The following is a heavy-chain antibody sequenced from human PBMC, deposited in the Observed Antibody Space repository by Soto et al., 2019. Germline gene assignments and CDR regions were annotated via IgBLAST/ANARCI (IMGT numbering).Heavy chain of an antibody. Sequence: EVQLVQSGAEVKKPGESLRISCKGSGYSFTSYWITWVRQMPEKGLEWMGKIDPGDSYTSYSPSFQGHVTVSADRSIITAYLQGSSLKASDTAMYYCASSSRSRKAGDYYFDYWGQGTLVTVSS. CDR1: GYSFTSYW. CDR2: IDPGDSYT. V-gene: IGHV5-10-1*01. CDR3: ASSSRSRKAGDYYFDY. J-gene: IGHJ4*02. D-gene: IGHD3-10*01.